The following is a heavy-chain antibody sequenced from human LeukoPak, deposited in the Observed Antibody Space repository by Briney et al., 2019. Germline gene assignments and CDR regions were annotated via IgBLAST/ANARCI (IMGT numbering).Heavy chain of an antibody. Sequence: PGGSLRLSCAASGFTFSSYSMNWVRQAPGKGLEWVSSISSSSSYIYYAGSVKGRFTISRDNSKNTLYLQMNSLRAEDTAVYYCARGNTAMATYNFDYWGQGTLVTVSS. CDR2: ISSSSSYI. V-gene: IGHV3-21*04. CDR3: ARGNTAMATYNFDY. CDR1: GFTFSSYS. J-gene: IGHJ4*02. D-gene: IGHD5-18*01.